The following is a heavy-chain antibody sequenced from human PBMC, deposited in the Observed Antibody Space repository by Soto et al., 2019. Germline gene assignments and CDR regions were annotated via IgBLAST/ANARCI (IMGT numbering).Heavy chain of an antibody. CDR2: IYYSGST. CDR3: ARDSGLGSSGYYRRPFDC. D-gene: IGHD3-22*01. V-gene: IGHV4-31*03. Sequence: SETLSLTCTVSGGSISSGGYYWSWIRQHPGKGLEWIGYIYYSGSTYYNPSLKSRVTISVDTSKNQFSLKLSSVTAADTAVCYCARDSGLGSSGYYRRPFDCWGQGTLVTVSS. CDR1: GGSISSGGYY. J-gene: IGHJ4*02.